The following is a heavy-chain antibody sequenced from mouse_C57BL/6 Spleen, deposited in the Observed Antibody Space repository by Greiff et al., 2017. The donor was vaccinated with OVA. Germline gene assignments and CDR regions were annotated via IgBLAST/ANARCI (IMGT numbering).Heavy chain of an antibody. D-gene: IGHD1-1*01. CDR1: GFTFSDYY. J-gene: IGHJ2*01. V-gene: IGHV5-16*01. Sequence: EVKLVESEGGLVQPGSSMKLSCTASGFTFSDYYMAWVRQVPEKGLEWVANINYDGSSTYYLDSLKSRFIISRDNAKNILYLQMSSLKSEDTATYYCARVSHYYGSSYPYFDYWGQGTTLTVSS. CDR3: ARVSHYYGSSYPYFDY. CDR2: INYDGSST.